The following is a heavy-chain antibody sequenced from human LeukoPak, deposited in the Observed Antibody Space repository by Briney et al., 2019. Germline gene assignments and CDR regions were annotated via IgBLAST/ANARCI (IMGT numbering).Heavy chain of an antibody. V-gene: IGHV1-18*01. D-gene: IGHD2-2*01. Sequence: ASVKVSCKASGYTFTSYGISWVRQAPGQGLEWMGWISAYNGNTNYAQKLQGRVTMTTDTSTSTAYMELRSLRPDDTAVYYCARGPLYIVVVPATYNWFDPWGQGTLVTVSS. CDR1: GYTFTSYG. CDR3: ARGPLYIVVVPATYNWFDP. CDR2: ISAYNGNT. J-gene: IGHJ5*02.